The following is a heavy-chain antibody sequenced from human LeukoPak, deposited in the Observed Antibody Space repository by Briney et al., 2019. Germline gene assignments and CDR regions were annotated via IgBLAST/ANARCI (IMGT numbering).Heavy chain of an antibody. J-gene: IGHJ4*02. D-gene: IGHD3-10*01. CDR2: IIPIFGTA. V-gene: IGHV1-69*05. CDR3: ARGFHRLYGSGSYYNPEFDY. CDR1: GGTFSSYA. Sequence: SVKVSCKASGGTFSSYAISWVRQAPGQGLEWMGGIIPIFGTANYAQKFQGRVTITTDESTSTAYMELSSLRSEDTAVYYCARGFHRLYGSGSYYNPEFDYWGQGTLVTVSS.